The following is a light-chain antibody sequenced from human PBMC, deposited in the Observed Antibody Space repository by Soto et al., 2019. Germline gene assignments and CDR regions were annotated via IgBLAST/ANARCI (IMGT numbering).Light chain of an antibody. CDR1: SASVSTTYY. Sequence: QAVVTQEPSLSVSPGGTVTLTCGLTSASVSTTYYPSWYQQTPGRAPRTLIYSTDTRSSGVPDRFSGSILGNKAALTITGAQAEDESDYYCVLFMGSGIWVFGGGTKLTVL. V-gene: IGLV8-61*01. CDR3: VLFMGSGIWV. J-gene: IGLJ3*02. CDR2: STD.